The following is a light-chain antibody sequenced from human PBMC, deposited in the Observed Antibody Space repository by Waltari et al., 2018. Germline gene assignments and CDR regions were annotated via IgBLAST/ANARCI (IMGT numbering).Light chain of an antibody. J-gene: IGLJ3*02. CDR1: YSNVGSYDL. CDR3: CSYASSSPRLM. V-gene: IGLV2-23*02. Sequence: QSALTQPASVSGSLGQSISISCSGTYSNVGSYDLVSWYHQRPGEAPKLLIYEVLKRPSGISNRFSGSKSGNAASLTISALQPEDEGTYYCCSYASSSPRLMFGGGTELSVL. CDR2: EVL.